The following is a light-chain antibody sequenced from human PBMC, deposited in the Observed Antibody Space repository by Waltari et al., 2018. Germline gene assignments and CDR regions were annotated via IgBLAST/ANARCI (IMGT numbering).Light chain of an antibody. CDR2: NND. J-gene: IGLJ1*01. V-gene: IGLV1-47*01. CDR3: AAWDETLNTFL. Sequence: QSVLTQPPSASGAPGQTITISCSGGGSNIGRNYVYWYQQFQGRAPRLIIHNNDQRPSGFPDRFSGSKSGISGSLAISGLRSDDEADYYCAAWDETLNTFLFGTGTKVAAL. CDR1: GSNIGRNY.